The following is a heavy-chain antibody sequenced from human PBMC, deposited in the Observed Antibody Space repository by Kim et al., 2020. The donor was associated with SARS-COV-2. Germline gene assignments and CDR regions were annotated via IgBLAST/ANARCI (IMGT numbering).Heavy chain of an antibody. D-gene: IGHD6-6*01. CDR2: IIPILGIA. CDR1: GGTFSSYA. J-gene: IGHJ4*02. Sequence: SVKVSCQASGGTFSSYAISWVRQAPGQGLEWMGRIIPILGIANYAQKFQGRVTITADKSTSTAYMELISLRSEDTSVYYCASGVPSSSSSGVAVDYCGQ. CDR3: ASGVPSSSSSGVAVDY. V-gene: IGHV1-69*04.